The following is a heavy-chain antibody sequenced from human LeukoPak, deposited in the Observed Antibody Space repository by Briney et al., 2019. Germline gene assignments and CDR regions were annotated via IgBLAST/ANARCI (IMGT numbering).Heavy chain of an antibody. CDR2: IYYSGST. CDR1: GDSISSYY. V-gene: IGHV4-59*05. J-gene: IGHJ4*02. D-gene: IGHD3-22*01. CDR3: ARHRYDSSPFDY. Sequence: SETLSLTCTVSGDSISSYYWSWIRQSPGKGLEWIGSIYYSGSTYYNPSLKSRVTISVDTSKNQFSLKLSSVTAADTAVYYCARHRYDSSPFDYWGQGTLVTVSS.